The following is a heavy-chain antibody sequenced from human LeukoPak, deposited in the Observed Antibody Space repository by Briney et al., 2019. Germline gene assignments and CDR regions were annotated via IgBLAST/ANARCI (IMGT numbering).Heavy chain of an antibody. CDR2: IKQDGSEK. V-gene: IGHV3-7*01. J-gene: IGHJ4*02. D-gene: IGHD3-10*01. CDR3: ARDLNYYGSGRFDY. CDR1: GFTFSSYW. Sequence: GGSLRLSCAASGFTFSSYWMSWVRQAPGKGLEWVANIKQDGSEKYYVDSVKGRFTISRDNAKNSLYLQMNSLRAEDTAVYYCARDLNYYGSGRFDYWGQGTLVTVSS.